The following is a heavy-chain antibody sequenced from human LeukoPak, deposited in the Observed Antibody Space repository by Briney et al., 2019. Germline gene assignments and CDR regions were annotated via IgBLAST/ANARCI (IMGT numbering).Heavy chain of an antibody. CDR2: ISVYNGNT. D-gene: IGHD6-19*01. J-gene: IGHJ3*02. Sequence: ASVKVSCKASGYTFTNFGISWVRQAPGQGLEWMGWISVYNGNTNYAEKVQGRVTMTADTSTRTAYMELRSLRSDDTAVYYCARAGGWAREDYKGEAFDIWGQGTKVTVSS. CDR1: GYTFTNFG. V-gene: IGHV1-18*01. CDR3: ARAGGWAREDYKGEAFDI.